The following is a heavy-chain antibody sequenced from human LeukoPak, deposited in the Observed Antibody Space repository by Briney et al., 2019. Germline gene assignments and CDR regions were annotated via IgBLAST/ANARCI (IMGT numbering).Heavy chain of an antibody. J-gene: IGHJ3*02. CDR3: ARDPGYCSSTSCYLGAFDI. Sequence: GGSLRLSCAASGFTFSSYWMSWVRQAPGKGLEWVSSITSSSSYIYYADSVKGRFTISRDNAKNSLYLQMNSLRAEDTAVYYCARDPGYCSSTSCYLGAFDIWGQGTMVTVSS. CDR1: GFTFSSYW. D-gene: IGHD2-2*01. CDR2: ITSSSSYI. V-gene: IGHV3-21*01.